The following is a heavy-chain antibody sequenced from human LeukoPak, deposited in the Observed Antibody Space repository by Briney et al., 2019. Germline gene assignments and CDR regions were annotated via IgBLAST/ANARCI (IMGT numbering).Heavy chain of an antibody. J-gene: IGHJ4*02. CDR3: ARDGPRYYSDEYYFDF. V-gene: IGHV4-34*01. Sequence: SETLSLTCAVYGGSFSGYYWSWIRQPPGKGLEWIGEINHSGSTNYNPSLKSRVTISVDPSKNQFSLKLSSVTAADTAVYYCARDGPRYYSDEYYFDFWGQGTLVTVSS. CDR1: GGSFSGYY. D-gene: IGHD3-22*01. CDR2: INHSGST.